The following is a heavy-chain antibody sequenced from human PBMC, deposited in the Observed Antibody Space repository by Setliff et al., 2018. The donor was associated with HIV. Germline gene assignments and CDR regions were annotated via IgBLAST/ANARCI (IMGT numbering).Heavy chain of an antibody. Sequence: VSCKASGYTFTAYYMNWVRQAPGQGLEWMGRVNPNSGGTNYAQKFQGRVTMTRDTSISTAYMELRRLRSDDTAVYYCASKVYCTNGVCLDAFDTWGQGTMVTVSS. CDR1: GYTFTAYY. V-gene: IGHV1-2*06. CDR3: ASKVYCTNGVCLDAFDT. J-gene: IGHJ3*02. D-gene: IGHD2-8*01. CDR2: VNPNSGGT.